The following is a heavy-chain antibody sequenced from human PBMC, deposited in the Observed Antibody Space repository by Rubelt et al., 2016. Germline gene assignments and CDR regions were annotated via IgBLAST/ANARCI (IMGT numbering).Heavy chain of an antibody. CDR1: GYDFTSYA. V-gene: IGHV1-3*01. J-gene: IGHJ6*02. CDR2: ISAANGNT. Sequence: QVQLVQSGAEVKKPGASVSVSCKASGYDFTSYALHWVRQAHGQGLEWMGWISAANGNTRYSEKFQARITITKDTSSTTAYMDLSSLTYEDTAVDYCAGDEDVWGQGATVTVSS. CDR3: AGDEDV.